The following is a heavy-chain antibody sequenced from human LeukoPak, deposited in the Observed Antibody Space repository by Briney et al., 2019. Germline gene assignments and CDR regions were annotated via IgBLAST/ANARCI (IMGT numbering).Heavy chain of an antibody. CDR3: AKDEDIVVVVAATAYDAFDI. CDR1: GSTFSSYG. D-gene: IGHD2-15*01. CDR2: ISYVGSNK. V-gene: IGHV3-30*18. Sequence: GGSLRLSCAASGSTFSSYGMHWVRQAPGKELEWVAVISYVGSNKYYADSVKGRFTISRDNSKNTLYLQMNSLRAEDTAVYYCAKDEDIVVVVAATAYDAFDIWGQGTMVTVSS. J-gene: IGHJ3*02.